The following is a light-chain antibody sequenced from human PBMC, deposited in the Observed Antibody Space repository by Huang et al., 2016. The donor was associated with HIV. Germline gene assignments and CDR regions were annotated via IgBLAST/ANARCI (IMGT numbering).Light chain of an antibody. CDR1: QGVGSN. CDR2: GAS. Sequence: EIILTQSPATLAASPGERATLSCRASQGVGSNLAWYQQNPGQSPRLLIYGASTRATGVPARVRGSGSGTAFTLTITSLQSEDFAVYFCHHYNYRSTFGQGTKVEIK. CDR3: HHYNYRST. V-gene: IGKV3-15*01. J-gene: IGKJ2*02.